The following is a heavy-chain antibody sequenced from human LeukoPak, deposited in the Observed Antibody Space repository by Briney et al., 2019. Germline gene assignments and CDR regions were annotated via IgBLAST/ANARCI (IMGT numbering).Heavy chain of an antibody. CDR1: GFTFSSYA. J-gene: IGHJ5*02. CDR2: ISGSGGST. Sequence: GGSLRLSCAASGFTFSSYAMSWVRQAPGKGLEWVSAISGSGGSTYYADSVKGRFTISRDNSKNTLYLQMNSLRAEDTAVYYCAKDYSGSPIQLWFLTWFDPWGQGTLVTVSS. D-gene: IGHD5-18*01. CDR3: AKDYSGSPIQLWFLTWFDP. V-gene: IGHV3-23*01.